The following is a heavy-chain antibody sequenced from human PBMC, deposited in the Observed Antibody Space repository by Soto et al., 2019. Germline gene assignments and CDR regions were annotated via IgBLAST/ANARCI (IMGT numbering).Heavy chain of an antibody. D-gene: IGHD3-10*01. CDR1: GYTFTRHT. J-gene: IGHJ6*03. CDR2: INAGNGNT. Sequence: ASVKVSCKASGYTFTRHTMHWVRQAPGQGLEWMGWINAGNGNTKHSQKFQGRVTITRDTSASTAYMELSSLRSEDTAVYYCASNRITMVRGVSYYYYYMDVWGKGTTVTVSS. CDR3: ASNRITMVRGVSYYYYYMDV. V-gene: IGHV1-3*01.